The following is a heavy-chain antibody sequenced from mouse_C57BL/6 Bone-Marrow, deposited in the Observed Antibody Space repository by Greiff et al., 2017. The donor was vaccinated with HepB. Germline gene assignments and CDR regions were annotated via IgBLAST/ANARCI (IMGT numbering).Heavy chain of an antibody. CDR2: ISSGGSYT. V-gene: IGHV5-6*01. CDR1: GFTFSSYG. Sequence: EVMLVESGGDLVKPGGSLKLSCAASGFTFSSYGMSWVRQTPDKRLEWVATISSGGSYTYYPDSVKGRFPISRDNAKNTLYLHMSSLKSEDTAMYYCARQIRPFAYWGQGTLVTVSA. J-gene: IGHJ3*01. CDR3: ARQIRPFAY.